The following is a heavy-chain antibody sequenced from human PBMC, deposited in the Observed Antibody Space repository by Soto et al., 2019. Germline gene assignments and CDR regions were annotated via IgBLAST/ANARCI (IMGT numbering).Heavy chain of an antibody. D-gene: IGHD4-4*01. Sequence: PGGSLRLSCISSGFTFRTYTMNWVRQAPGKGLEWVSGIRGFSPYTFYAESVKGRFTISRDNAKNTLYLQMNSLRAEDTAVYYCXRVVTHPYYYYYYGMDVWGQGTTVTVSS. CDR2: IRGFSPYT. V-gene: IGHV3-21*01. J-gene: IGHJ6*02. CDR3: XRVVTHPYYYYYYGMDV. CDR1: GFTFRTYT.